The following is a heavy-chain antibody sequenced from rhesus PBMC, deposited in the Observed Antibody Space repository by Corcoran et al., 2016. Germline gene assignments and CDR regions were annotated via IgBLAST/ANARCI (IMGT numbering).Heavy chain of an antibody. CDR3: ARGYYYGSGYYGGFDY. CDR2: IYGSGSST. CDR1: GGSISNSY. V-gene: IGHV4-169*01. D-gene: IGHD3-28*01. J-gene: IGHJ4*01. Sequence: QVQLQESGPGPVKPSETLSVTCAVSGGSISNSYWRWIRQATGKGLELIGYIYGSGSSTNHNPSLKSRVALSVDTSKNQLSLKLSSVTAADTAIYYCARGYYYGSGYYGGFDYWGQGVLVTVSS.